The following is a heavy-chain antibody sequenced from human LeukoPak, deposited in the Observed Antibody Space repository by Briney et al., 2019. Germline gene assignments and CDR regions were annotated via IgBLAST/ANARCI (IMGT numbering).Heavy chain of an antibody. CDR1: GFTFSDYY. Sequence: GGSLRLSCAASGFTFSDYYMNWIRQAPGKGLEWVSYISHTSSYTNYADSVKGRFTISRDNAKNSLYLLMNSLRAEDTALYYCARDRTDYGAFDIWGQGTMVTVSS. J-gene: IGHJ3*02. V-gene: IGHV3-11*06. CDR3: ARDRTDYGAFDI. D-gene: IGHD4-17*01. CDR2: ISHTSSYT.